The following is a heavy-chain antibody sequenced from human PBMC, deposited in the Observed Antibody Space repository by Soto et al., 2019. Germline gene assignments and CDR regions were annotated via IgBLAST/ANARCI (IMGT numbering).Heavy chain of an antibody. Sequence: PSQTLSLTCAISGDSVSSNSAAWNWIRQSPSRGLEWLGRTYYRSKWYNDYAVSVKSRITINPDTSKNQFSLQLNSVTPEDTAVYYCAREGIAVAGTTHYYYYGMDVWSQGTTVTVS. CDR2: TYYRSKWYN. CDR1: GDSVSSNSAA. V-gene: IGHV6-1*01. D-gene: IGHD6-19*01. J-gene: IGHJ6*02. CDR3: AREGIAVAGTTHYYYYGMDV.